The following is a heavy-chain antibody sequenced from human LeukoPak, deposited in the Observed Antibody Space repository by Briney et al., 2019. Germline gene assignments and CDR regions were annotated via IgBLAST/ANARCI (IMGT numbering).Heavy chain of an antibody. J-gene: IGHJ4*02. V-gene: IGHV4-34*01. CDR3: ARADYVWGSYRTRYYFDY. Sequence: SETLSLTCAVYGGSFSGYYWSWIRQPPGKGLEWIGEINHSGSTNYNPSLKSRVTISVDTSKNQFSLKLSSVIAADTAVYYCARADYVWGSYRTRYYFDYWGQGTLVTVSS. CDR2: INHSGST. CDR1: GGSFSGYY. D-gene: IGHD3-16*02.